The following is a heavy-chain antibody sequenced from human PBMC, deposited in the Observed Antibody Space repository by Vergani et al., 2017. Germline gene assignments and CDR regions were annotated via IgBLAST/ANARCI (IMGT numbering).Heavy chain of an antibody. V-gene: IGHV5-51*01. J-gene: IGHJ3*02. CDR2: IYPGDSDT. Sequence: EVQLVQSGAEVKKPGESLKISCKGSGYSFTSYWIGWVRQMPGKGLEWMGIIYPGDSDTRYSPSFQGQVTISADKSISTAYLQWSSLKASDTAMYYCARREIVVVPAATARGSVDIWGQGTMVTVSS. CDR3: ARREIVVVPAATARGSVDI. D-gene: IGHD2-2*01. CDR1: GYSFTSYW.